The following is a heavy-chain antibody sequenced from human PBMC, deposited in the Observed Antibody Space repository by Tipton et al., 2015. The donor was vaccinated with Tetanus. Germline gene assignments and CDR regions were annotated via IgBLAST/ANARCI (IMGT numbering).Heavy chain of an antibody. Sequence: QLVQSGPEVRKPGASVKVSCKASGYTFTSYDINWVRQATGQGLEWMGWMNPNSGNTGYAQKFQGRVTMTRNTSISTAYMELSSRRSEDTAVYYCARGPSYYDSHGGDAFDIWGQGTMVTVSS. V-gene: IGHV1-8*01. D-gene: IGHD3-22*01. J-gene: IGHJ3*02. CDR1: GYTFTSYD. CDR2: MNPNSGNT. CDR3: ARGPSYYDSHGGDAFDI.